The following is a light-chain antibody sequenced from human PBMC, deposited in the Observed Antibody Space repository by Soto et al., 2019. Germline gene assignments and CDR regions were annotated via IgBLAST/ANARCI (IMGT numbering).Light chain of an antibody. J-gene: IGLJ1*01. V-gene: IGLV2-14*01. Sequence: QSALTQPASVSESPGQSITISCSGPRSAFGSYNYVAWYQQFPGKTPKILIYGVSNRPSGVSSRFSGSKSGNTASLTISGLQAEDEADYYCISYTGSSTSYVFGSGTKLTVL. CDR1: RSAFGSYNY. CDR3: ISYTGSSTSYV. CDR2: GVS.